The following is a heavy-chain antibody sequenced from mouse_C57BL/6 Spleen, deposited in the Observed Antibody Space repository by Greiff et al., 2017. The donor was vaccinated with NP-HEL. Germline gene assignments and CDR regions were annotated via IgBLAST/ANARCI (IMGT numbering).Heavy chain of an antibody. V-gene: IGHV1-5*01. Sequence: VQLQQSGTVLARPGASVKMSCKTSGYTFTSYWMHWVKQRPGQGLEWIGAIYPGNSDTSYNQKFKGKAKLTADTSSNTAYLQLSSLTSEDTAVYYCARFDGYSAWFAYWGQGTLVTVSA. J-gene: IGHJ3*01. CDR2: IYPGNSDT. CDR1: GYTFTSYW. CDR3: ARFDGYSAWFAY. D-gene: IGHD2-3*01.